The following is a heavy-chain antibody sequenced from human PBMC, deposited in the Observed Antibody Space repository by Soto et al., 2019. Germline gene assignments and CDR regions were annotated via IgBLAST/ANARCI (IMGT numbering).Heavy chain of an antibody. J-gene: IGHJ3*02. V-gene: IGHV3-23*01. CDR1: GFTFSSYA. D-gene: IGHD3-9*01. CDR2: ISGSGGST. CDR3: AKGIRSNYDILTGYYRTRDAFDI. Sequence: GGSLRLSCAASGFTFSSYAMSWVRQAPGKGLEWVSAISGSGGSTYYADSVKGRFTISRDNSKNTLYLQMNSLRAEDTAVYYCAKGIRSNYDILTGYYRTRDAFDIWGQGTMVTVSS.